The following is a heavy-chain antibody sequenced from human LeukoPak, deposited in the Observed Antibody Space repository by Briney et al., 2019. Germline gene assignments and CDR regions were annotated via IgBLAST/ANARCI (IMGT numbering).Heavy chain of an antibody. J-gene: IGHJ4*02. CDR2: ISWNSGSI. V-gene: IGHV3-9*01. CDR3: AKDSVSTAVGTEGFDY. D-gene: IGHD6-13*01. CDR1: GFTFDDYA. Sequence: GGSLRLSCAASGFTFDDYAMHWVRQAPGKGLEWVSGISWNSGSIGYADSVKGRFTISRDNAKNSLYLQMNSLRAEDTALYYCAKDSVSTAVGTEGFDYWGQGTLVTVSS.